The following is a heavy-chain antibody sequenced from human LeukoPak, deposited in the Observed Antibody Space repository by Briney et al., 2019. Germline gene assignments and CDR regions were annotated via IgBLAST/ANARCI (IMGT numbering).Heavy chain of an antibody. Sequence: GASVKVSCKASGYSFTTYGISWVRQAPGQGLEWMGWISAYNGNTNYSQKLQGRVTMTTDTSTSTAYMDLRSLRSDDTAVYYCARVDTGYDILTGYPDYYYMDVWGKGTTVTVSS. D-gene: IGHD3-9*01. J-gene: IGHJ6*03. CDR1: GYSFTTYG. V-gene: IGHV1-18*01. CDR2: ISAYNGNT. CDR3: ARVDTGYDILTGYPDYYYMDV.